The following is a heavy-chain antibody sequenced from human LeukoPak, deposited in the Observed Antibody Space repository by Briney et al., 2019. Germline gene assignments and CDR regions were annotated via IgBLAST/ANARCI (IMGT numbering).Heavy chain of an antibody. V-gene: IGHV3-21*01. CDR3: ARNTRQLWGLDY. Sequence: GGSLRLSCAASGFTFSSYSMNWVRQAPGKGLEWVSSISSRSSYIYYVDSVKGRFTISRDNAKNSLYLQMNSLRAEDTAVYYCARNTRQLWGLDYWGQGTLVTVSS. CDR2: ISSRSSYI. J-gene: IGHJ4*02. D-gene: IGHD6-6*01. CDR1: GFTFSSYS.